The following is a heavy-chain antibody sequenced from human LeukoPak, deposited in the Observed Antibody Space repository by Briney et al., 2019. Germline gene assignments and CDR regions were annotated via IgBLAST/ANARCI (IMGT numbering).Heavy chain of an antibody. D-gene: IGHD3-22*01. CDR1: GFTISSYY. V-gene: IGHV3-66*02. J-gene: IGHJ5*02. CDR2: FYVGGDT. Sequence: PGGSLRLSCAASGFTISSYYMSWVRQAPGKGLEWVSVFYVGGDTYYADSVQGRFTISRDNSKNTLYLQMNSLRTDDTAVYYCARGNLGSSGLWTWFDPWGQGTLVTVSS. CDR3: ARGNLGSSGLWTWFDP.